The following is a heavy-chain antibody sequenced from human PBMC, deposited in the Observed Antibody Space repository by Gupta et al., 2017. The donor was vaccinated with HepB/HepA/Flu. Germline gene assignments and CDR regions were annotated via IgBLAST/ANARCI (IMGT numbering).Heavy chain of an antibody. CDR3: AKAVGGDCSGGSCTYWYFDL. V-gene: IGHV3-23*01. Sequence: EVQLLESGGGLVQPGGSLRLSCAASGFTFSTYAMSWVRQAPGKGLEWVSAISGGGGGTYYADSVKGRFTISRDNSKNTLYLHINSLRDEDTAVYHCAKAVGGDCSGGSCTYWYFDLWGRGTLVTVSS. CDR2: ISGGGGGT. CDR1: GFTFSTYA. J-gene: IGHJ2*01. D-gene: IGHD2-15*01.